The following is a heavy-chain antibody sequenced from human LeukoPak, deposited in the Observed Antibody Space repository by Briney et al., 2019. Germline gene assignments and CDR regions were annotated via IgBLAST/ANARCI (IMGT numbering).Heavy chain of an antibody. D-gene: IGHD3-10*01. CDR3: ARGGIYGSGSTAFDI. J-gene: IGHJ3*02. Sequence: SETLSLTCTVSGGSISSYYWSWIRQPPGKGLEWIGYIYYSGSTNYNPSLKSRVTISVDTSKNQFSLKLSSVTAADTAVYYCARGGIYGSGSTAFDIWGQGTMVTVSS. CDR1: GGSISSYY. CDR2: IYYSGST. V-gene: IGHV4-59*12.